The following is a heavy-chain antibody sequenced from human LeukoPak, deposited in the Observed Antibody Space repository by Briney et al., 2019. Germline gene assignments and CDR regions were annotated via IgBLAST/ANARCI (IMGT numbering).Heavy chain of an antibody. CDR2: IWYDGSNK. V-gene: IGHV3-33*01. Sequence: GGSLRLSCAASGFTFSSYGMHWVRQAPCKGLEWVAGIWYDGSNKYYADSVKGRFTISRDNSKNTLYLQMNSLRAEDTAVYYCARGDTCYYDSSGYPDAFDIWGQGTMVTVSS. D-gene: IGHD3-22*01. CDR3: ARGDTCYYDSSGYPDAFDI. CDR1: GFTFSSYG. J-gene: IGHJ3*02.